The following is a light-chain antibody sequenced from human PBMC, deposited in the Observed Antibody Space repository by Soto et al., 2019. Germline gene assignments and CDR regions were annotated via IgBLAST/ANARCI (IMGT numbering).Light chain of an antibody. J-gene: IGLJ2*01. CDR1: SSDVGGYNY. V-gene: IGLV2-8*01. CDR2: EVN. CDR3: CSNARSYNLI. Sequence: QSALTQPPSASGSPGQSVTFSCTGTSSDVGGYNYVSWYQQHPGKAPKLMIYEVNKRPSGVPDRFSGSKSGNTASLTVSGLQAEDEADYYCCSNARSYNLIFGGGTKLTVL.